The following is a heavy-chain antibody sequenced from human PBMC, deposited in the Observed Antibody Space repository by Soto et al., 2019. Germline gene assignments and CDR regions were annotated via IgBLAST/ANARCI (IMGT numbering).Heavy chain of an antibody. CDR2: ISSSSSYI. J-gene: IGHJ4*02. CDR1: GFIFSMSA. D-gene: IGHD6-19*01. CDR3: ERITSGWGNLRHYQFDY. Sequence: WWSXRLSCAASGFIFSMSAINLFRHAPGKGLELVSSISSSSSYIYYADSVKGRFTISRENAKNSLYLQMNSLRAEDTAVYYCERITSGWGNLRHYQFDYWGPGALVTVYS. V-gene: IGHV3-21*01.